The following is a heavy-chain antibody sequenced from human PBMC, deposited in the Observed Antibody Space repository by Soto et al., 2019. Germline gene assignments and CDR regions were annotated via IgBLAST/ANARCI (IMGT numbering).Heavy chain of an antibody. CDR2: ISQTADSR. J-gene: IGHJ4*02. V-gene: IGHV3-23*01. Sequence: PGGSLRLSCAASGFTFSSYAMSWVRQAPGKGLEWVTGISQTADSRYYADSVKGRFTISRDNAKNTVCLQMNSPRAEDTAVYYCPRGVMDFDYWGQGILVTVSS. CDR3: PRGVMDFDY. CDR1: GFTFSSYA. D-gene: IGHD3-10*01.